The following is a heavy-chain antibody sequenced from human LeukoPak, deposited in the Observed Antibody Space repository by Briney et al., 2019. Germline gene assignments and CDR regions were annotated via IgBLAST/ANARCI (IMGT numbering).Heavy chain of an antibody. CDR1: GGSISSSSYY. J-gene: IGHJ4*02. Sequence: PSETLSLTCTVSGGSISSSSYYWGWNRQPPGKGLEWIASIYYSGSTYYNPPLKSRVTISVDTSKTQFSLKLRSVTAADTAVYYCATHHPVRALDYWGQGTLVTVSS. CDR2: IYYSGST. V-gene: IGHV4-39*01. CDR3: ATHHPVRALDY. D-gene: IGHD1-14*01.